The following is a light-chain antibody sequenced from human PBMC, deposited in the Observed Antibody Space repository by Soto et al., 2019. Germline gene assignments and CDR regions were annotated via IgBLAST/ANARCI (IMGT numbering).Light chain of an antibody. CDR1: QSISSW. Sequence: DIQMTQSPSTLSASVGDRVTITCRASQSISSWLAWYQQKPGKAPKLLIYDASSLESGVPSRFSGSGSGTEFTLTISSLQPEDFATYYCQQSYHTPPTFGQGTKVDIK. V-gene: IGKV1-5*01. CDR3: QQSYHTPPT. CDR2: DAS. J-gene: IGKJ1*01.